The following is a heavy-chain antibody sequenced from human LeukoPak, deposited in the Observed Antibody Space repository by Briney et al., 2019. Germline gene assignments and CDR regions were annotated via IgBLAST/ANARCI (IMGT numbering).Heavy chain of an antibody. CDR2: ISSSSTYI. J-gene: IGHJ4*02. CDR1: GFTFSTYS. D-gene: IGHD5-18*01. V-gene: IGHV3-21*01. CDR3: ARDRDTDWYFDS. Sequence: GGSLRLSCAASGFTFSTYSMNWVRQAPGKGLEWVSSISSSSTYIYYADSVKCRFTIYRDNAKNSLYLQMNSLRAKDTAVYYCARDRDTDWYFDSWGQGMLVTVSS.